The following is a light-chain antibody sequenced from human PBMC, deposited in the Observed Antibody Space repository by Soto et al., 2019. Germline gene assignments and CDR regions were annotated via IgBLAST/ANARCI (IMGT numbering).Light chain of an antibody. CDR1: QFIGSY. CDR2: AAS. J-gene: IGKJ5*01. Sequence: DIPMTPSPSSLSASVVDRVTITCRTSQFIGSYLNWYQQKPGKAPELLIYAASLLQTGVPSRFSGSGSGSEFTLTISSLEPEDFATYSRQQSFDTPLTFGGGTRLEIK. V-gene: IGKV1-39*01. CDR3: QQSFDTPLT.